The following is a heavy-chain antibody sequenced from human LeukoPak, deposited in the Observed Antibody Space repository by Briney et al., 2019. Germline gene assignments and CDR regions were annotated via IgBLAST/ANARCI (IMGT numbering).Heavy chain of an antibody. CDR1: GGSISSSSYY. CDR2: IYYSGST. Sequence: SETLSLTCTVSGGSISSSSYYWGWIRQPPGKGLEWIGSIYYSGSTYYNPSLKSRVTISVDTSKNQFSLKLSSVTAADTAVYYCAKDRYDFWSGYYPREIFDYWGQGTLVTVSS. D-gene: IGHD3-3*01. V-gene: IGHV4-39*07. CDR3: AKDRYDFWSGYYPREIFDY. J-gene: IGHJ4*02.